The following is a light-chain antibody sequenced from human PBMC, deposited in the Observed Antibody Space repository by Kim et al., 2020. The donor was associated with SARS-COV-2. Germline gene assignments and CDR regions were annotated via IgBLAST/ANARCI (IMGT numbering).Light chain of an antibody. CDR1: RNIDTW. CDR3: QQYRSYPWT. Sequence: DIQMTQSPSTLSVSVGDTVTITCRASRNIDTWLAWYQQKPGKAPKLLIYKASSLKSGVPSRFSGSGSGTEFTLTTSSLQPDDFATYYCQQYRSYPWTFGQGTKVDIK. CDR2: KAS. J-gene: IGKJ1*01. V-gene: IGKV1-5*03.